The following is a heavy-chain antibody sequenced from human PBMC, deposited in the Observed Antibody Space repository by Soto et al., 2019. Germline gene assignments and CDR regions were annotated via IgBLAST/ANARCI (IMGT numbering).Heavy chain of an antibody. J-gene: IGHJ5*02. D-gene: IGHD1-7*01. CDR2: IYPGDSDT. V-gene: IGHV5-51*01. CDR1: GYSFTNYW. CDR3: ARRQILTGTTITWFNP. Sequence: GESLKISFKGSGYSFTNYWIGWVRQMPGKGLEWMGIIYPGDSDTRYSPSFQGQVPISADKYISTAFLQWSSLKASDNAMYYCARRQILTGTTITWFNPWGQGTLVTVSS.